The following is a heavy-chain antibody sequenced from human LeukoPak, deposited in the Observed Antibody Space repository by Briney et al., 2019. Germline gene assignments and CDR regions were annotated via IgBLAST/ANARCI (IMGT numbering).Heavy chain of an antibody. CDR3: ARADLEWYLDL. CDR1: GFMFNAYW. J-gene: IGHJ2*01. Sequence: PGGSLRLSCTGSGFMFNAYWMSWVRKAPGMGLEWVGKIRQDGGEIFYVDSVRGRFTISRDNAKNSVYLQQNSLRAEDTAVYYCARADLEWYLDLWGRGTLVTVSS. V-gene: IGHV3-7*01. CDR2: IRQDGGEI.